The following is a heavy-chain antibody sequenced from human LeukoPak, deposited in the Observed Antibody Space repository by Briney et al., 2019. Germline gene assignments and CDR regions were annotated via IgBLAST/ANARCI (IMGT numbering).Heavy chain of an antibody. CDR3: ARYPPVGCVVGRYYYYMDV. V-gene: IGHV3-11*04. D-gene: IGHD1-26*01. CDR2: ISSSGSTI. CDR1: GFTFSDYY. J-gene: IGHJ6*03. Sequence: GGSLRLSCAASGFTFSDYYMSWIRQAPGKGLEWVSYISSSGSTIYYADSVKGRFTISRDNAKNSLYLQMNSLRAEDTAVYYCARYPPVGCVVGRYYYYMDVWGKGTTVTVSS.